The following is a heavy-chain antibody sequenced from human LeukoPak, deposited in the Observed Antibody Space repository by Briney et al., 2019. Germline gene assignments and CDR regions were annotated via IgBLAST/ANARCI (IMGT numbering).Heavy chain of an antibody. Sequence: SVKVSCKASGGTFSSYAISWVRQAPGQGLEWMGGIIPIFGTANYAQKFQGRVTITTDESTSTAYMELSSLRSEDTAVYYCARGPRTLYRAARPLGAFDIWGQGTMVTVSS. CDR1: GGTFSSYA. V-gene: IGHV1-69*05. CDR2: IIPIFGTA. D-gene: IGHD6-6*01. CDR3: ARGPRTLYRAARPLGAFDI. J-gene: IGHJ3*02.